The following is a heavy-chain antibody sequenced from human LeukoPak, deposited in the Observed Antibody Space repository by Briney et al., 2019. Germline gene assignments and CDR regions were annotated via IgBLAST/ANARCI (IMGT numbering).Heavy chain of an antibody. Sequence: PSETLSLTCAVYGGSFSGYYWSWIRQPPGKGLEWIGYIYYSGSTNYNPSLKSRVTISVDTSKNQFSLKLSSVTAADTAVYYCARAIGAFDIWGQGTMVTVSS. CDR2: IYYSGST. D-gene: IGHD2-21*01. V-gene: IGHV4-59*01. J-gene: IGHJ3*02. CDR1: GGSFSGYY. CDR3: ARAIGAFDI.